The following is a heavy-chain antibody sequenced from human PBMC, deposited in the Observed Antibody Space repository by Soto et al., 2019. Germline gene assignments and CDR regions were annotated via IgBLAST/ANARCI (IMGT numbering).Heavy chain of an antibody. V-gene: IGHV1-18*04. J-gene: IGHJ5*02. CDR2: ISAYNGNT. CDR3: ARVVPAAILDWFDP. D-gene: IGHD2-2*02. Sequence: GASVKVSCKASGYTFTSYGVSWVRQAPGQGLEWMGWISAYNGNTNYAQKLQGRVTMTTDTSTSTAYMELRSLRSDDTAVYYCARVVPAAILDWFDPWGQGTLVTVPQ. CDR1: GYTFTSYG.